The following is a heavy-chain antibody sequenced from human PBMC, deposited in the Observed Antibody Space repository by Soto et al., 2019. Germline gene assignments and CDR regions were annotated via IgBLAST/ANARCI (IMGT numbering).Heavy chain of an antibody. V-gene: IGHV4-59*01. CDR2: IYYSGST. CDR1: GGSISSYY. Sequence: SETLSLTCTVSGGSISSYYWSWIRQPPGKGLEWIGYIYYSGSTNYNPSLKSRVTISVDTSKNQFSLKLSSVTAADTAVYYCARDRVKPTGMDVWGKGTTVTVSS. CDR3: ARDRVKPTGMDV. J-gene: IGHJ6*04. D-gene: IGHD3-10*01.